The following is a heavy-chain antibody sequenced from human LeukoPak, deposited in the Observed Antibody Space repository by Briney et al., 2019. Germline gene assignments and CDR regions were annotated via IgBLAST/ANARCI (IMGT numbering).Heavy chain of an antibody. V-gene: IGHV3-15*01. Sequence: GGSLRLSCAASGFTFSNAWISGVGQAPRKGLEGVGRIKSKTDGGTTDYAAPVKGRFTISRDDSKNTLYLQMNCLRAEDTAVYYCAELGISMFGGIWGKGTMVTISS. CDR1: GFTFSNAW. CDR2: IKSKTDGGTT. J-gene: IGHJ6*04. CDR3: AELGISMFGGI. D-gene: IGHD3-10*02.